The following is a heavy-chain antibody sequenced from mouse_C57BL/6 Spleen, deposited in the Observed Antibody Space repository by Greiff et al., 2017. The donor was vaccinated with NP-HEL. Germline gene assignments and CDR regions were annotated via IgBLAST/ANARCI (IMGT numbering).Heavy chain of an antibody. CDR1: GFTFSSYT. J-gene: IGHJ1*03. D-gene: IGHD2-3*01. CDR2: ISGGGGNT. V-gene: IGHV5-9*01. CDR3: ARHDGTGV. Sequence: EVMLVESGGGLVKPGGSLKLSCAASGFTFSSYTMSWVRQTPEKRLEWVATISGGGGNTYYPDSVKGRFTISRDNAKNTLYLQMSRLRSEDTALYYCARHDGTGVWGTGTTVTVSS.